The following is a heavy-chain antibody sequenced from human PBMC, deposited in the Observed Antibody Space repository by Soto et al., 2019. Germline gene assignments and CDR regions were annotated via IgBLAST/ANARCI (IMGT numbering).Heavy chain of an antibody. CDR2: INTDGSST. V-gene: IGHV3-74*01. CDR3: ARGYDSTWLDV. CDR1: GFTLSNYW. Sequence: GRSLRLSCAASGFTLSNYWMDWVSQAPGKGLVWISSINTDGSSTTYADTVKGRLTISRDKVKSTLFVELTSLSFEDTAVYYCARGYDSTWLDVWGQGTTVTVSS. D-gene: IGHD6-13*01. J-gene: IGHJ6*02.